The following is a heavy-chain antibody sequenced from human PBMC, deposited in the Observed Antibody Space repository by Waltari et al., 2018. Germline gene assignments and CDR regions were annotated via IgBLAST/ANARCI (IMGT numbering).Heavy chain of an antibody. Sequence: EVQLLASGGGLVQPGGSLTLSCAASGLTFRSYTMRWVRQAPGKWLEWVSTISASGGTFYADSVKGRFTVSRDSSKNTLSLQMNSLRAEDTAVYYCARGPAYYFDYWDQGTLVTVSS. V-gene: IGHV3-23*01. J-gene: IGHJ4*02. CDR1: GLTFRSYT. CDR3: ARGPAYYFDY. CDR2: ISASGGT.